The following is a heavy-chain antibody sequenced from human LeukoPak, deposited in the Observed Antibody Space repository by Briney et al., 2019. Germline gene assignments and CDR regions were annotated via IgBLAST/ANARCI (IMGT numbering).Heavy chain of an antibody. Sequence: ESGPTLVNPTQTLTLTCTFSGFSFNTVGMGVGWIRQPPGKALEWLALIYWDDDKRYIPSLRSRLTITKDTSKNQVVLSMTSMDPADTATYFCAHTSRSYQNFFDFWGQGTLVTVSS. CDR3: AHTSRSYQNFFDF. CDR2: IYWDDDK. V-gene: IGHV2-5*02. D-gene: IGHD3-10*01. J-gene: IGHJ4*02. CDR1: GFSFNTVGMG.